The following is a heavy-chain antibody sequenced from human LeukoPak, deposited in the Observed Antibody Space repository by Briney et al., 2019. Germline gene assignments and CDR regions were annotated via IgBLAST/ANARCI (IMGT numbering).Heavy chain of an antibody. Sequence: PGRSLRLPCAASGFTFSNYGMHWVRQTPGKGLEWVALISSDGSKNIYADSVKGRFTISRDNSKNTVYLQMNSLRAEDTAVYYCVKGLVQTTMSYSVDYWGQGALVTVSS. J-gene: IGHJ4*02. D-gene: IGHD1-1*01. CDR3: VKGLVQTTMSYSVDY. V-gene: IGHV3-30*18. CDR1: GFTFSNYG. CDR2: ISSDGSKN.